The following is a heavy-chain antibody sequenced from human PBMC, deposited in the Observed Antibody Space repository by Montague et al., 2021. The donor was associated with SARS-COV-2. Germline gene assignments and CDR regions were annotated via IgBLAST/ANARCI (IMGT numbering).Heavy chain of an antibody. Sequence: SETLSLTCAVYGGSFRGYYWSWIRQPPGKGLEWIGEINHSGSTNYNPSLKSRVTISVDTSKNQFSLKLTSVTAADTAVYYCARLTLGYSSSTSGYSDWFDPWGQGTLVTVSS. CDR2: INHSGST. D-gene: IGHD2-2*02. V-gene: IGHV4-34*01. J-gene: IGHJ5*02. CDR3: ARLTLGYSSSTSGYSDWFDP. CDR1: GGSFRGYY.